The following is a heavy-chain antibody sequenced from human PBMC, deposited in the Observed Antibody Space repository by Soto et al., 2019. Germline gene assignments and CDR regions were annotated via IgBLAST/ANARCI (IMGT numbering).Heavy chain of an antibody. V-gene: IGHV4-4*02. Sequence: SETLSLTCAVSGGSINSINSWSWVRQPPGKGLEWIGEIYHGGNTNYNPPLRTRVTISVDESKNQFSRKWSSVTAADTAVYYCARLVPTEGFDSWGQGTLVTVSS. J-gene: IGHJ4*02. CDR3: ARLVPTEGFDS. CDR1: GGSINSINS. CDR2: IYHGGNT.